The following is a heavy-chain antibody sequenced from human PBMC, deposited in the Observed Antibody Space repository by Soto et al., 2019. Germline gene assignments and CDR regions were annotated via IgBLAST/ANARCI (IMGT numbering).Heavy chain of an antibody. CDR3: AKDWAVTNDLYYYYYMDV. Sequence: GGSLRLSCAASGFTFDDYAMHWVRQAPGKGLEWVSGITWNSGSIGYADSVKGRFTISRDNAKNSLYLQMNSLRAEDTALYYCAKDWAVTNDLYYYYYMDVWGKGTTVTVSS. V-gene: IGHV3-9*01. CDR1: GFTFDDYA. J-gene: IGHJ6*03. CDR2: ITWNSGSI. D-gene: IGHD4-4*01.